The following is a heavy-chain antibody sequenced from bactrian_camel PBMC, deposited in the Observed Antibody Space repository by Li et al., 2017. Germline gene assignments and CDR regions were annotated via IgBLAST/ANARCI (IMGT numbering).Heavy chain of an antibody. Sequence: VQLVESGGGLVQPGGSLRLSCAASGFTFSRYAMSWVRQAPGKGLEWVSSISSGGVSTYYAAPVKGRFIISQDRDKNTLYLQMDSLKPEDTGMYYCAARWALHEATMDTGRFNIWGRGTQVTVS. D-gene: IGHD4*01. CDR3: AARWALHEATMDTGRFNI. CDR2: ISSGGVST. J-gene: IGHJ4*01. CDR1: GFTFSRYA. V-gene: IGHV3S31*01.